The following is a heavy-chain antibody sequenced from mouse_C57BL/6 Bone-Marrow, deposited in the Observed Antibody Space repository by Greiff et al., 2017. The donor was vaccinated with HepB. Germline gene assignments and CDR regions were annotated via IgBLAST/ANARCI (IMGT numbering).Heavy chain of an antibody. CDR3: ARSIYGNYVAY. D-gene: IGHD2-1*01. CDR2: IDPSDSET. Sequence: VKLQQPGAELVRPGSSVKLSCKASGYTFTSYWMHWVKQRPIQGLEWIGNIDPSDSETHYNQKFKDKATLTVDKSSSTAYMQLSSLTSEDSAVYYCARSIYGNYVAYWGQGTLVTVSA. J-gene: IGHJ3*01. CDR1: GYTFTSYW. V-gene: IGHV1-52*01.